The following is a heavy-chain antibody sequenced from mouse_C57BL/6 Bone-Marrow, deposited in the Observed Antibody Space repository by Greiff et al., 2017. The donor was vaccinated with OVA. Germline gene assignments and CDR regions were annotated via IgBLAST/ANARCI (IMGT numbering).Heavy chain of an antibody. CDR3: ASDYGSSLYAMDY. Sequence: QVQLQQPGAELVKPGASVKLSCKASGYTFTSYWMQWVKQRPGQGLEWIGEIDPSDSYTNYNQKFKGKATLTVDTSSSTAYMQLSSRTSEASAVYVCASDYGSSLYAMDYWGQGTSVTVSS. J-gene: IGHJ4*01. V-gene: IGHV1-50*01. CDR2: IDPSDSYT. D-gene: IGHD1-1*01. CDR1: GYTFTSYW.